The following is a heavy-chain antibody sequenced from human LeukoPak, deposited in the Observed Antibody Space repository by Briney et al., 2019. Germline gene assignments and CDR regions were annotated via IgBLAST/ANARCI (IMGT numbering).Heavy chain of an antibody. J-gene: IGHJ4*02. V-gene: IGHV4-34*01. D-gene: IGHD2-2*01. CDR1: GGSFSNYY. Sequence: PSETLSLTCAVYGGSFSNYYWSRIRQPPGKGLEWIGEISHSGSTNYNPSLKSRVTISVDTSKNQVSLKVTSVTAADTAVYYCARGSPPADYWGQGTLVTVSS. CDR3: ARGSPPADY. CDR2: ISHSGST.